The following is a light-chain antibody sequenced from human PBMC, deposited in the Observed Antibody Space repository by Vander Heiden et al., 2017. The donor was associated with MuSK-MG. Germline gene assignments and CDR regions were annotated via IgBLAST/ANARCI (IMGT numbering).Light chain of an antibody. CDR1: QSLLHSNGYNY. Sequence: DIVMTQSPLSLPVTPGEPASISCRSSQSLLHSNGYNYLDWYLQKPGQSPQLLIYLGSNRASGVPARFSGSGSGTDFTLRISRVEAEDVGVYYCRQALQTPRTFGQGTKLEIK. V-gene: IGKV2-28*01. J-gene: IGKJ2*01. CDR3: RQALQTPRT. CDR2: LGS.